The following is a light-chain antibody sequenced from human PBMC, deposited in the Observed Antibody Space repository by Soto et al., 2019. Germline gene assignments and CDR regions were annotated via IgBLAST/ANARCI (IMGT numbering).Light chain of an antibody. J-gene: IGLJ3*02. CDR3: CSYAGGYTWV. V-gene: IGLV2-11*01. CDR1: SSDVGGYNY. Sequence: QSALTQPRSVSRSPGQSVTISCTGTSSDVGGYNYVSWYQQHPGKAPKLMIYDVNNRPSGVPDRFSGSKSGNTASLTISGLQAEDEADYYCCSYAGGYTWVFGGGTKLTVL. CDR2: DVN.